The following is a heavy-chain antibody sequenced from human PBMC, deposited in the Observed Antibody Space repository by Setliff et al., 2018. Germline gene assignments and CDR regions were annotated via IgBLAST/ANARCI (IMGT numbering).Heavy chain of an antibody. J-gene: IGHJ2*01. V-gene: IGHV4-59*11. CDR1: SGSIGSHY. D-gene: IGHD4-17*01. CDR2: VFHTGST. CDR3: ARAPPSVPYGDYGPRQYCDL. Sequence: SETLSLTCSVSSGSIGSHYWNWMRQPPGKGLEWIGHVFHTGSTKYNPSLRSRVTISVDTSENYFSLRLTSVTAADTAVYYCARAPPSVPYGDYGPRQYCDLWGRGSLVTVSS.